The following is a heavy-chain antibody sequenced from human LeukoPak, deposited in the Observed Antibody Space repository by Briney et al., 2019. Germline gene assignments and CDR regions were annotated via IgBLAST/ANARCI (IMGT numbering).Heavy chain of an antibody. J-gene: IGHJ4*02. CDR1: GYTFTGYG. Sequence: ASVKVSCKASGYTFTGYGISWVRQAPGQGLEWMGWISAYNGNTNYAQKLQGRVTMTTDTSTSTAYMELRSLRSDDTAVYYCARDQPFYYDILTGEFDYWGQGTLVTVSS. CDR3: ARDQPFYYDILTGEFDY. D-gene: IGHD3-9*01. CDR2: ISAYNGNT. V-gene: IGHV1-18*01.